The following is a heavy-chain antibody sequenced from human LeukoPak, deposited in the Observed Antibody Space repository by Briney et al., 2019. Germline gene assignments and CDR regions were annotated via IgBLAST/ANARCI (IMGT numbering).Heavy chain of an antibody. CDR2: INPSGGST. J-gene: IGHJ3*02. Sequence: ASVKVSCKASGYTFTNYAINWVRQATGQGLEWMGIINPSGGSTSYAQKFQGRVTMTRDTSTSTVYMELSSLRPEDTAVYYCARDDLAAAGDDAFDIWGQGTMVTVSS. V-gene: IGHV1-46*01. CDR3: ARDDLAAAGDDAFDI. D-gene: IGHD6-13*01. CDR1: GYTFTNYA.